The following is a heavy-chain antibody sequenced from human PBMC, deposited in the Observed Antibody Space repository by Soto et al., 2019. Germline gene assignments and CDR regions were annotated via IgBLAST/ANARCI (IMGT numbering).Heavy chain of an antibody. Sequence: QVQLVQSGAEVKKPGASVKVSCKASGYTFTSYAMHWVRHVPGQRLEWMGWINAGNGNTRYSQKVQGRVTITRDTSASTDYMELSSLRSEDTAVYYCARRVERGAFDIWGQGTMVTVSS. CDR1: GYTFTSYA. CDR2: INAGNGNT. CDR3: ARRVERGAFDI. V-gene: IGHV1-3*01. J-gene: IGHJ3*02. D-gene: IGHD1-1*01.